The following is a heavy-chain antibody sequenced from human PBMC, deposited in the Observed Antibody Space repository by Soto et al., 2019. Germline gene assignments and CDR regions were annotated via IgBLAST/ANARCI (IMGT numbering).Heavy chain of an antibody. CDR2: IYDSGGT. Sequence: SETLSLTCTVSGGSISSGDYYWSWIRQPPGKGLEWIGYIYDSGGTNYNPSLKGRVTISLDTSKNLFSLKLSSVTAADTAVYYCARLRSKGQYFQHWGQGTLVTVSS. V-gene: IGHV4-30-4*01. CDR1: GGSISSGDYY. J-gene: IGHJ1*01. CDR3: ARLRSKGQYFQH. D-gene: IGHD4-4*01.